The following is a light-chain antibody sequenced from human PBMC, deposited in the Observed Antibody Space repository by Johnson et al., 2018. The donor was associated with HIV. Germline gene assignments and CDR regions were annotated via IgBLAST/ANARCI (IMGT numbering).Light chain of an antibody. Sequence: QAVLTQPPSVSAAPGQKVTISCSGSSSNIGNNYVSWYQQLPGTAPKLLIYDNNKRPSGIPDRFSGSKSGTSATLGITGLQTGDEADYYCGTWDSSLSASYVFGPRTNVTVL. J-gene: IGLJ1*01. V-gene: IGLV1-51*01. CDR3: GTWDSSLSASYV. CDR1: SSNIGNNY. CDR2: DNN.